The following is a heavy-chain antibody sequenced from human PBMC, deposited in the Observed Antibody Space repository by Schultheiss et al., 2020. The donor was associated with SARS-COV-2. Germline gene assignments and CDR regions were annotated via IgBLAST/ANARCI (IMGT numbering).Heavy chain of an antibody. J-gene: IGHJ4*02. CDR2: ISSSSSYI. D-gene: IGHD4-23*01. Sequence: GGSLRLSCAASGFTFSSYSMNWVRQAPGKGLEWVSSISSSSSYIYYADSVKGRFTISRDNSKNTLYLHMNCLRAEDTAVYYCSKRKDYGGNSHFDYWGQGTLVTVSS. CDR3: SKRKDYGGNSHFDY. CDR1: GFTFSSYS. V-gene: IGHV3-21*04.